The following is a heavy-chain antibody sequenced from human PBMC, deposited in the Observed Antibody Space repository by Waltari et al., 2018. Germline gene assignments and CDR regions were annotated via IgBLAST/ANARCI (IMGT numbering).Heavy chain of an antibody. V-gene: IGHV4-39*01. J-gene: IGHJ4*02. Sequence: QLQLQESGPGLVKPSETLSLTCTVSGGSISSSHYYWGWIRQPPGKGLEWIGNIYYSGRTYSNPSLKSRVTTYIDTSRNQFSLKLSSVTAADTAVYFCARLDSRSGSYYFDYWGQGTLVTVSS. CDR2: IYYSGRT. CDR1: GGSISSSHYY. D-gene: IGHD1-26*01. CDR3: ARLDSRSGSYYFDY.